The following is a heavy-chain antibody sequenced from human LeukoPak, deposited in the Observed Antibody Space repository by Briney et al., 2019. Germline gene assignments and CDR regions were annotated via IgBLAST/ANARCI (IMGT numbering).Heavy chain of an antibody. CDR1: GYTLTSYD. CDR2: TNPNSGNT. CDR3: ARGQLRYFDWLYYYYYMDV. D-gene: IGHD3-9*01. Sequence: ASVKVSCKASGYTLTSYDINWVRQATGQGLEWMGWTNPNSGNTGYAQKFQGRVTMTRNTSISTAYMELSSLRSEDTAVYYCARGQLRYFDWLYYYYYMDVWGKGTTVTVSS. J-gene: IGHJ6*03. V-gene: IGHV1-8*01.